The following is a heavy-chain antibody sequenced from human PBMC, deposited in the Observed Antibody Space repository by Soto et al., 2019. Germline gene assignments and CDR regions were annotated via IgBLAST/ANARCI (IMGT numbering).Heavy chain of an antibody. J-gene: IGHJ4*02. CDR1: GDSISLYS. CDR2: IHYNGNT. V-gene: IGHV4-59*01. Sequence: SETLSLTCTVSGDSISLYSWSWIRQPPGKGLEWIGNIHYNGNTKYSPSLKSRVTMSVDTSKNHFSLKLISVTTADTAVYFCAREGNLGRWIQPLDSWGQGTLVTVSS. CDR3: AREGNLGRWIQPLDS. D-gene: IGHD2-2*03.